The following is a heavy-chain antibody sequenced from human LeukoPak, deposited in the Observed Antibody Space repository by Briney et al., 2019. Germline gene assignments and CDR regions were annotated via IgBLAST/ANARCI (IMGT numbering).Heavy chain of an antibody. Sequence: GGSLRLSCAASGFTFSSYTINWVRQAPGKGLEWVSSMIRSGSYIYYAASVKGRFTIPRHNPKHSLYLQMNSLRAEGTAFYYCARDLGGYCSSSTCYLGYLDYWGQGTLVTVS. CDR2: MIRSGSYI. D-gene: IGHD2-2*01. J-gene: IGHJ4*02. CDR3: ARDLGGYCSSSTCYLGYLDY. V-gene: IGHV3-21*03. CDR1: GFTFSSYT.